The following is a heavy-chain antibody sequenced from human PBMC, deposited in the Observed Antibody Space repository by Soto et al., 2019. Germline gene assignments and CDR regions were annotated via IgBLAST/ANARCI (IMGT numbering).Heavy chain of an antibody. V-gene: IGHV3-30-3*01. Sequence: GGSLRLSCVASGFTFSDYAMHWVRHSPGKGLDWVAVISYDGGTKHHADSVKGRFTISRDNPKNTLHLQMNNLRAEDTAVYYCARGHHSSGLFDYWGQGTLVTVSS. CDR2: ISYDGGTK. CDR3: ARGHHSSGLFDY. J-gene: IGHJ4*02. D-gene: IGHD3-22*01. CDR1: GFTFSDYA.